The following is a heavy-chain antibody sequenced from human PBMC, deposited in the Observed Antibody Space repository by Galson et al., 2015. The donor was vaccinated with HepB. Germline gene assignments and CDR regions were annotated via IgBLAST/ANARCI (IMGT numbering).Heavy chain of an antibody. D-gene: IGHD3-10*01. J-gene: IGHJ6*02. CDR3: ARGADMVRGETGMDV. CDR2: IYSGGST. CDR1: GFTVSSNY. V-gene: IGHV3-66*01. Sequence: SLRLSCAASGFTVSSNYMSWVRQAPGKGLEWVSVIYSGGSTYYADSVKGRFTISRDNSKNTLYLQMNSLRAEDTAVYYCARGADMVRGETGMDVWGQGTTVTVSS.